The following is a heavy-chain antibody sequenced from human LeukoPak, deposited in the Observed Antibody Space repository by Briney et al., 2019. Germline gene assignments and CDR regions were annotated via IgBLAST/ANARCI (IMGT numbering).Heavy chain of an antibody. Sequence: GASVKVSCKASGYTFSSYGISWVRQAPGQGLEWMGWISANNGNTKYAQNLQGRVTMTTDTSTSTAYMELRSLRSDDTAVYYCARKGITSDYYYYYMDVWGEGTTVTVSS. D-gene: IGHD3-16*01. V-gene: IGHV1-18*01. CDR2: ISANNGNT. CDR3: ARKGITSDYYYYYMDV. CDR1: GYTFSSYG. J-gene: IGHJ6*03.